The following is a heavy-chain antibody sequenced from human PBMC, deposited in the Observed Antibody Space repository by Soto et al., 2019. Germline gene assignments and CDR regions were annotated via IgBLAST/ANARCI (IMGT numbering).Heavy chain of an antibody. D-gene: IGHD2-15*01. Sequence: QLQLQESGPGLVKPSETLSLTCTVSGGSISSSSYYWGWIRQPPGKGLEWIGSIYYSGSTYYNPSLKSRVTISVDTSKNQFSLKLSSVTAADTAVYYCASSYCSGGSCYRYFDYWGQGTLVTVSS. CDR3: ASSYCSGGSCYRYFDY. CDR2: IYYSGST. J-gene: IGHJ4*02. V-gene: IGHV4-39*01. CDR1: GGSISSSSYY.